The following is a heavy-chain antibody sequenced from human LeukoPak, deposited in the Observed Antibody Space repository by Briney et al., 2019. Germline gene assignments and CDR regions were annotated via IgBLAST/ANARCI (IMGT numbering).Heavy chain of an antibody. D-gene: IGHD4-23*01. Sequence: GGSLGLSCAASGFTFSSAWMSWVRQAPGQGLEWLGRIKTKTDGGTTDYAAPVKGRFTISRDDSKDTLYLQMNSLKSDDTAVYYCANIFGGNSHRSDYWGQGTLVTVSS. CDR3: ANIFGGNSHRSDY. CDR1: GFTFSSAW. CDR2: IKTKTDGGTT. J-gene: IGHJ4*02. V-gene: IGHV3-15*01.